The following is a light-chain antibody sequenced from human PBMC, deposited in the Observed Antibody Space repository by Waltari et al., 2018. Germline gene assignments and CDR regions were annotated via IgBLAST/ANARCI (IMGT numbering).Light chain of an antibody. V-gene: IGKV3-20*01. Sequence: SCWASQSVGRSLAWYQQKRGQAPTLLIYSASTRATGVPDRISGSGSGTDFSLTISRLEPEDFAVYYCQHYVRLPVTFGQGTKVEI. J-gene: IGKJ1*01. CDR3: QHYVRLPVT. CDR2: SAS. CDR1: QSVGRS.